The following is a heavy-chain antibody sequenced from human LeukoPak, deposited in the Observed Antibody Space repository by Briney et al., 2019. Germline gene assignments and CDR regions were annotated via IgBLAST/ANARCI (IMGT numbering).Heavy chain of an antibody. CDR1: GYTFTSYG. V-gene: IGHV1-18*01. CDR3: ARGRLPCSSTSCHARGSGLADY. CDR2: ISAYNGNT. Sequence: ASVKVSCKASGYTFTSYGISWVREAPGQGLEWMGWISAYNGNTNYAQKLQGRVTMTTDTSTSTAYMELRSLRSDDTAVYYCARGRLPCSSTSCHARGSGLADYWGQGTLVTVSS. J-gene: IGHJ4*02. D-gene: IGHD2-2*01.